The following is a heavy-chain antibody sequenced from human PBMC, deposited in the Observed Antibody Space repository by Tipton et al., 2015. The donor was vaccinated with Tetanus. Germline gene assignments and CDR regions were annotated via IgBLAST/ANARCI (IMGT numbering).Heavy chain of an antibody. Sequence: QLVQSGAELKKPGASVKVSCTASGYTFTGYYMYWVRQAPGQGLEWVGWIDPNSGDTIYAQNFQGRVTMTRVTSIGTVYMELSRLRSDDTAVYYCARDRGDYIYYGRDVWGPGATVSVSS. V-gene: IGHV1-2*02. D-gene: IGHD3-22*01. CDR1: GYTFTGYY. CDR2: IDPNSGDT. J-gene: IGHJ6*02. CDR3: ARDRGDYIYYGRDV.